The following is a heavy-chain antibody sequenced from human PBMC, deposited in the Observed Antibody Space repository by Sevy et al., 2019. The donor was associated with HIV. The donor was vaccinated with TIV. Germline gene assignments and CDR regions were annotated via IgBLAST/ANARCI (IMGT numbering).Heavy chain of an antibody. J-gene: IGHJ6*02. V-gene: IGHV3-23*01. Sequence: GGSLRLSCAASGFTFSSYAMSWVRQAPGKGLEWVSAISGSGGSTYYADSVKGRFTISRDNSKNTLYLQMNSLRAEDTAVYYCAKVISSSWPYYYYGMDVWGQWTTVTVSS. CDR3: AKVISSSWPYYYYGMDV. D-gene: IGHD6-13*01. CDR2: ISGSGGST. CDR1: GFTFSSYA.